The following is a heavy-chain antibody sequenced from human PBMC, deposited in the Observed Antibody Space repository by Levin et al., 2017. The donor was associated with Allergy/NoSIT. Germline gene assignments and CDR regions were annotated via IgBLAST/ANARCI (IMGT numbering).Heavy chain of an antibody. Sequence: HPGGSLRLSCGASGFTFSNHWMSWVRQAPGKGLEWVANIKQDGSEKYYVDSVKGRFTISRDNAKNSLYLQMNSLRAEDTAVYYCARSLSGYDNFDYWGQGTLVTVSS. J-gene: IGHJ4*02. CDR3: ARSLSGYDNFDY. V-gene: IGHV3-7*01. CDR1: GFTFSNHW. CDR2: IKQDGSEK. D-gene: IGHD5-12*01.